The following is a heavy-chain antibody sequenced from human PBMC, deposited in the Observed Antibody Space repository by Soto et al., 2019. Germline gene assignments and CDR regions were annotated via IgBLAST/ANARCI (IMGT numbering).Heavy chain of an antibody. J-gene: IGHJ4*02. V-gene: IGHV3-11*06. CDR3: ARVVRLMLYSDY. CDR1: GFTFSDYY. CDR2: IGPSSSYT. Sequence: LRLSCAASGFTFSDYYMSWIRQAPGKGLEWVSYIGPSSSYTNYADSVKGRFTISRDNAKNSLYLQMNSLRAEDTAVYYCARVVRLMLYSDYWGQGTLVTVSS. D-gene: IGHD2-8*01.